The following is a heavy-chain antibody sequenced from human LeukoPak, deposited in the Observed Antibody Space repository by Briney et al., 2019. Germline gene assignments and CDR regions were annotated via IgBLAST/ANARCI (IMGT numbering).Heavy chain of an antibody. D-gene: IGHD3-22*01. CDR2: ISSSGNTI. Sequence: PGGSLRLSCAASGFTFSSYEINWVRQAPGKGLEWVSYISSSGNTIYYADSVKGRFTISRDNAKNSLYLQMNSLSAGDTAVYYCARHIRDDSSGYYPDTFDIWGQGTMVTVSS. CDR3: ARHIRDDSSGYYPDTFDI. V-gene: IGHV3-48*03. CDR1: GFTFSSYE. J-gene: IGHJ3*02.